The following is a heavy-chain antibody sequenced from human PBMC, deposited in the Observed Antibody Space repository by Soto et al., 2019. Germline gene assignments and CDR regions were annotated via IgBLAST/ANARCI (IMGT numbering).Heavy chain of an antibody. V-gene: IGHV3-23*01. CDR2: ISGSGDST. CDR1: GFTFSSYA. CDR3: AKXXXXXXXAXXXXFXX. J-gene: IGHJ1*01. Sequence: EVQLLESGGGLVQPGGSLRLSCAASGFTFSSYAMSWVRQAPGKGLEWVSGISGSGDSTYYADSVKGRFTISRDNSKKTVYXQMNXXRAXXXAXXXXAKXXXXXXXAXXXXFXXWGQGTLVTVSS.